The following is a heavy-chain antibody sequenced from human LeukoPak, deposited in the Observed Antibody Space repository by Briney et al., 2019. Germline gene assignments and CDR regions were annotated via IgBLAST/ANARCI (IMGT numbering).Heavy chain of an antibody. V-gene: IGHV4-39*01. Sequence: SETLSLTCAVSGGSISSSTFYWVWIRQPPGKGLEWIGVIYYRGSTYYDPSLKSRVAISVDTSKNQFSLKLSSVTAADTAVYYCARLLDSSGLFDYWGQGTLVSVSS. CDR1: GGSISSSTFY. J-gene: IGHJ4*02. D-gene: IGHD3-22*01. CDR2: IYYRGST. CDR3: ARLLDSSGLFDY.